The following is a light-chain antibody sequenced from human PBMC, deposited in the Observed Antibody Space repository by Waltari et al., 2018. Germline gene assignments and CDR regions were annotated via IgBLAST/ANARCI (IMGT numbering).Light chain of an antibody. J-gene: IGLJ3*02. CDR2: DVT. V-gene: IGLV2-11*01. CDR1: GSDAGDFNS. CDR3: CSYAGIWV. Sequence: QSALTQPRSVSGSPGQSVTISCAGTGSDAGDFNSVSWYQQHPGKAPILVIFDVTPRPSGVPDRFSGSKSGTSASLTVSGLQAEDEADYYCCSYAGIWVFGGGTKLTVL.